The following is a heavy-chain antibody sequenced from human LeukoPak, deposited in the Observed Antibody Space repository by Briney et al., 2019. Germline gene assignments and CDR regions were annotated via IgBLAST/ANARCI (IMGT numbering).Heavy chain of an antibody. CDR3: ARPVLKGYDNCGY. D-gene: IGHD1-20*01. CDR1: GYTFTSYD. CDR2: INPNSGGT. Sequence: ASVKVSCKASGYTFTSYDINWVRQAPGQGLEWMGWINPNSGGTNYAQRFQGRVTMTRDTSISTAYMELSRLRSDDTAVYYCARPVLKGYDNCGYWGQGTLVTVSS. J-gene: IGHJ4*02. V-gene: IGHV1-2*02.